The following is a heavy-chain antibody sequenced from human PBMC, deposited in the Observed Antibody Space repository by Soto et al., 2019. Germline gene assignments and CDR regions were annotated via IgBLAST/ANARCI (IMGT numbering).Heavy chain of an antibody. Sequence: QVQLVQSGPEVKKAGASVKVSCTAPTDYIFLAYGFDWVRQAPGQGLEWMGWISPKFGRTNYARTLQDRFTMTTDVATNSVSMELRDLRSYDTAVYYCARDDCNGGSCDGGHYLDLWGRGTPISVSS. CDR1: DYIFLAYG. J-gene: IGHJ2*01. D-gene: IGHD2-15*01. CDR3: ARDDCNGGSCDGGHYLDL. V-gene: IGHV1-18*01. CDR2: ISPKFGRT.